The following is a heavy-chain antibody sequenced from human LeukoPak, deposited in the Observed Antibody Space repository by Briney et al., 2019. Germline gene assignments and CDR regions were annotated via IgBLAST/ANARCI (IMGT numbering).Heavy chain of an antibody. V-gene: IGHV4-59*01. J-gene: IGHJ3*02. CDR3: ARLFSSSSGRAFDI. CDR1: GGSINSLY. CDR2: IYGSGST. Sequence: SETLSLTCNVSGGSINSLYWSWIRQPPGKGLEWIGYIYGSGSTNYNPSLKSRVTISVDTPNNQFSLRLNSVTAADTAVYYCARLFSSSSGRAFDIWGQGTIVTVSS. D-gene: IGHD6-6*01.